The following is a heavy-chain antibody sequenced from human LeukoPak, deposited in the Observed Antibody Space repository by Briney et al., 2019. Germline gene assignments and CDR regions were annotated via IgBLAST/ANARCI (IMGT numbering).Heavy chain of an antibody. D-gene: IGHD3-10*01. CDR3: ARFSYYYGSGSYPDY. CDR2: ISAYNGNT. J-gene: IGHJ4*02. V-gene: IGHV1-18*01. CDR1: GYTFTSYG. Sequence: VASVTVSCKASGYTFTSYGISWVRQAPGQGLEWMGWISAYNGNTNYAQKLQGRVTMTTDTSTSTAYMELRSLRSDDTAVYYCARFSYYYGSGSYPDYWGQGTLVTVSS.